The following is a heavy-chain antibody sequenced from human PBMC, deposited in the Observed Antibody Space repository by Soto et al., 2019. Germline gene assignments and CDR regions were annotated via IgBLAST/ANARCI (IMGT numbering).Heavy chain of an antibody. J-gene: IGHJ4*02. CDR1: GYTFTRYN. D-gene: IGHD3-10*01. CDR3: ARPLRDGSLYV. Sequence: ASVKVSCKASGYTFTRYNMHWVRQAPGQRLEWMGWINAGNGNTKYSQKFQGRVTMTRDTSTSTVYMELSSLRSEDTAVYYCARPLRDGSLYVWGQGTLVTVSS. CDR2: INAGNGNT. V-gene: IGHV1-3*01.